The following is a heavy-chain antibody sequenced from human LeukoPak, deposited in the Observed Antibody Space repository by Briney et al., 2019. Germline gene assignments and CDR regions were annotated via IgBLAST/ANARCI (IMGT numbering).Heavy chain of an antibody. CDR1: GFTFSSYS. V-gene: IGHV3-21*01. CDR2: ISSSSSYI. Sequence: GGSLRLSCAASGFTFSSYSMNWVRQAPGKGLEWVSSISSSSSYIYYADSVEGRFTISRDNAKNSLYLQMNSLRAEDTAVYYCARGDGYSFFDYWGQGTLVTVSS. J-gene: IGHJ4*02. CDR3: ARGDGYSFFDY. D-gene: IGHD5-24*01.